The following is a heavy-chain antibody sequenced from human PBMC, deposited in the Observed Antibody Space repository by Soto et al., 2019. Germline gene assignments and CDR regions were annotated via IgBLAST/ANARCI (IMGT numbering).Heavy chain of an antibody. CDR1: GYRFTTYY. J-gene: IGHJ4*02. CDR3: ARDGNFAFRGYSFAFDL. Sequence: ASVKVSCKASGYRFTTYYIHWVRQAPGQGLEWMGRMNIDTGGTTYAQKFQGRVTMTRDTSISTAYMEVSSVKSDDTAMYYCARDGNFAFRGYSFAFDLWGQGTLVTVSS. CDR2: MNIDTGGT. V-gene: IGHV1-2*06. D-gene: IGHD5-18*01.